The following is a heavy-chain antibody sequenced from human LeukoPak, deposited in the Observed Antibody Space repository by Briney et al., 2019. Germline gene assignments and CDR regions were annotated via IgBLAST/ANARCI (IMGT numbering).Heavy chain of an antibody. D-gene: IGHD3-10*01. CDR3: ARSYGYVDY. CDR1: GGSISSHY. J-gene: IGHJ4*02. Sequence: TLSLTCAVSGGSISSHYWSWIRQPPGKGLEWIGHIYYSGSTNYNPPLKSRVTISVDTSKNQFSLKLSSVTAADTAVYYCARSYGYVDYWGQGTLVTVPS. V-gene: IGHV4-59*11. CDR2: IYYSGST.